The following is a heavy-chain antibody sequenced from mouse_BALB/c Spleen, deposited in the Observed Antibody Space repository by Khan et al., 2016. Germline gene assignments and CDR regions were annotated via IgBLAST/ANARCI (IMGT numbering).Heavy chain of an antibody. CDR3: ARDDQDFDAWFAS. Sequence: QVQLKQSGPGLVAPSQSLSITCTVSGFSLTNSGVHWVRQPPRKGLDWLGVIWAGGSTDYNSALMSRLSTTRDTTPNQAFLKMNSLQTDDTAMYYCARDDQDFDAWFASWGQGTLVTVSA. J-gene: IGHJ3*01. V-gene: IGHV2-9*02. CDR2: IWAGGST. CDR1: GFSLTNSG.